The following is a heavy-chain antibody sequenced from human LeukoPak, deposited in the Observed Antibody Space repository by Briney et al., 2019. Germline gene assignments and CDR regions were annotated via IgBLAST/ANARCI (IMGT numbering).Heavy chain of an antibody. V-gene: IGHV4-39*07. Sequence: AETLSLTCAISGVSISSSAYYWGWIRQPPGKGLEWVGTIYYSGNTYYNPSIKSRVTISVDKSKNQFSLKLSSVTDADTAVYYCARHQQYRMTTLGLDYWGQGTLVTVSS. CDR1: GVSISSSAYY. D-gene: IGHD4-11*01. CDR3: ARHQQYRMTTLGLDY. J-gene: IGHJ4*02. CDR2: IYYSGNT.